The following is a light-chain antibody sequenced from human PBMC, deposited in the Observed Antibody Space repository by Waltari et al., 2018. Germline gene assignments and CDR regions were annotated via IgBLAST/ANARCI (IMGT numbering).Light chain of an antibody. CDR3: QHDKSLPVS. CDR1: QSVSID. Sequence: IVLTQSPGTLSLSTGERATLSCRASQSVSIDLAWYQQKPGQAPRLLIYHTSSRATGIPDRFSGSGSGTDFSLTISGLEPEDFAVYYCQHDKSLPVSFGQGTRVEIK. V-gene: IGKV3-20*01. J-gene: IGKJ1*01. CDR2: HTS.